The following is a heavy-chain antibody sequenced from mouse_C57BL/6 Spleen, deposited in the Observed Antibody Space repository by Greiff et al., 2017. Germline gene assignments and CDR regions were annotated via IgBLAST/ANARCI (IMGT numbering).Heavy chain of an antibody. CDR2: IDPSDSYT. CDR1: GYTFTSYW. CDR3: ARYDYERYFDV. Sequence: QVQLQQPGAELVRPGTSVKLSCKASGYTFTSYWMHWVKQRPGQGLEWIGVIDPSDSYTNYNQKFKGKATLTVDTSSSTAYMQLSSLTSEDSAVYYCARYDYERYFDVWGTGTTVTVSS. D-gene: IGHD1-1*01. J-gene: IGHJ1*03. V-gene: IGHV1-59*01.